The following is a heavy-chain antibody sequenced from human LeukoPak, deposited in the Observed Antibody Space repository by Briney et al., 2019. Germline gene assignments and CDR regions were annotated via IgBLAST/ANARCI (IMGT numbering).Heavy chain of an antibody. V-gene: IGHV4-59*08. J-gene: IGHJ4*02. CDR1: GGSISSYY. D-gene: IGHD3-16*01. Sequence: SETLSLTCTVSGGSISSYYWSWIRQPPGKGLEWIGYIYYSGSTNYNPSLKSRVTISVDTSKNQFSLNLSSVTAADTAVYYCARNRLSHWGIVSFDYWGQGTLVTVSS. CDR2: IYYSGST. CDR3: ARNRLSHWGIVSFDY.